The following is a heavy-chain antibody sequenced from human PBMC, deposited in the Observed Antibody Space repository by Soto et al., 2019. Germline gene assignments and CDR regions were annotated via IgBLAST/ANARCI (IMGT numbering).Heavy chain of an antibody. Sequence: QVQLVQSGAEVKKPGSSVKVSCKASGGTFSSYAISWVRQAPGQGLEWMGGIIPIFGTANYAQKFQGRVTTTADXXTXTXXKELSMLRSADTAVYYCEGIAAAGTLEIDYYGMDVWGQGTTVTVSS. D-gene: IGHD6-13*01. J-gene: IGHJ6*02. CDR3: EGIAAAGTLEIDYYGMDV. CDR2: IIPIFGTA. V-gene: IGHV1-69*12. CDR1: GGTFSSYA.